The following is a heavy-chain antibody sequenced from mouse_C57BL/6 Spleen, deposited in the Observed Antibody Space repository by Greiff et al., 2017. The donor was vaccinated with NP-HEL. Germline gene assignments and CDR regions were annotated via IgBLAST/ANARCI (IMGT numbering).Heavy chain of an antibody. CDR3: ARVYYYGSSLYFDY. Sequence: QVQLQQSGPELVKPGASVKISCKASGYAFSSSWMNWVKQRPGKGLEWIGRIYPGDGDPNYNGKFKGKATLIAVQSSSTAYMQLSSLTSEDSAVYFCARVYYYGSSLYFDYWGQGTTLTVSS. V-gene: IGHV1-82*01. J-gene: IGHJ2*01. CDR2: IYPGDGDP. D-gene: IGHD1-1*01. CDR1: GYAFSSSW.